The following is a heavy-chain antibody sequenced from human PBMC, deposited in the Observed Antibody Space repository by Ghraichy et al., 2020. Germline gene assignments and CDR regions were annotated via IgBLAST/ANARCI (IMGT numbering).Heavy chain of an antibody. D-gene: IGHD7-27*01. Sequence: SQTLSLTCAISGDSVSSDSVAWNWVRQSPSRGLEWLGRTYYTSRWHTEYGLSVKSRITINPDTSKNQFSLQLNSVTPEDNAVYYCAREGTGSTGRLGDYWGQGTLVTVSS. CDR2: TYYTSRWHT. J-gene: IGHJ4*02. V-gene: IGHV6-1*01. CDR1: GDSVSSDSVA. CDR3: AREGTGSTGRLGDY.